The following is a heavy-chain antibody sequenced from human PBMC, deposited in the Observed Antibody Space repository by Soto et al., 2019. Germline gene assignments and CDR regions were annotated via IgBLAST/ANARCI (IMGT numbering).Heavy chain of an antibody. J-gene: IGHJ6*02. CDR2: IIPIFGTA. V-gene: IGHV1-69*13. D-gene: IGHD5-12*01. CDR3: ARDRNIVATIYNYYGMDV. Sequence: ASVKVSCNASGGTFSSCAISWVRQAPGQELEWMGGIIPIFGTANYAQKFQGRVTITADESTSTAYMELSSLRSEDTAVYYCARDRNIVATIYNYYGMDVWGQGTTVTVS. CDR1: GGTFSSCA.